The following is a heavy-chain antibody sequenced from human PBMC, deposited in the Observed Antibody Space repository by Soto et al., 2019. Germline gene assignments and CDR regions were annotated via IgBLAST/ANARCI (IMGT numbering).Heavy chain of an antibody. CDR1: GYTFTSYA. J-gene: IGHJ4*02. CDR3: ARDKDYGDYGQDY. CDR2: INAGNGNT. D-gene: IGHD4-17*01. V-gene: IGHV1-3*01. Sequence: EASVKVSCKASGYTFTSYAMHWVRQAPGQRLEWMGWINAGNGNTKYSQKFQGRVTITRDTSASTAYMELSSLRSEDTAVYYCARDKDYGDYGQDYWGQGTLVTVSS.